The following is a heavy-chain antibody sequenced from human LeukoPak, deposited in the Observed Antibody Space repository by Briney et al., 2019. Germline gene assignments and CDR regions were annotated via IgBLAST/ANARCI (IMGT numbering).Heavy chain of an antibody. CDR2: IDWDDDK. CDR1: GFSLSTSRMC. Sequence: SGPTLVNPTQTLTLTCTFSGFSLSTSRMCVSWIRQPPGKALEWLARIDWDDDKYYSTSLKTRLTISKDTSKNQVVLTMTNMDPVDTATYYCARTPRITMVRGVIINPYYYYGMDVWGQGTTVTVSS. J-gene: IGHJ6*02. D-gene: IGHD3-10*01. V-gene: IGHV2-70*11. CDR3: ARTPRITMVRGVIINPYYYYGMDV.